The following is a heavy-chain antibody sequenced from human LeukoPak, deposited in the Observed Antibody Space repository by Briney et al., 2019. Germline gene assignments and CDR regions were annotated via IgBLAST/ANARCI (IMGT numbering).Heavy chain of an antibody. CDR2: ISAYNGNT. V-gene: IGHV1-18*01. J-gene: IGHJ6*03. CDR1: GYTFTSYG. CDR3: AREQVVVVPAAISGYYYMDV. D-gene: IGHD2-2*01. Sequence: ASVKVSCKASGYTFTSYGISWVRQAPGQGLEWMGWISAYNGNTNYAQKLQGRVTMTADTSTSTAYMELRSLRSDDTAVYYCAREQVVVVPAAISGYYYMDVWGKGTTVTVSS.